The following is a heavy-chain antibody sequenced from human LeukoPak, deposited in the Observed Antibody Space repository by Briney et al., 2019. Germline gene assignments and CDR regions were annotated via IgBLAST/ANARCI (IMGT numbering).Heavy chain of an antibody. V-gene: IGHV4-4*08. CDR1: GGSISSYY. J-gene: IGHJ4*02. CDR2: IYSSGST. CDR3: ARYEAVAGVFDY. Sequence: TSETLSLTCTVSGGSISSYYWSWIRQPPGKGLEWIGRIYSSGSTNYNPSLKSRVTISVDTSKNQFSLKLSSVTAADTAVYYCARYEAVAGVFDYWGQGTLVTVSS. D-gene: IGHD6-19*01.